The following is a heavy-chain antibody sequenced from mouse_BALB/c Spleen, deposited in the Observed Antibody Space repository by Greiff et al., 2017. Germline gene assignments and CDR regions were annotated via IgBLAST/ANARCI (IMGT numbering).Heavy chain of an antibody. V-gene: IGHV1-69*02. Sequence: QVQLQQPGAELVRPGASVKLSCKASGYTFTSYWIYWVKQRPGQGLEWIGNIYPSDSYTNYNQKFKDKATLTVDKSSSTAYMQLSSPTSEDSAVYYCTRENYYGSGDYWGQGTTLTVSS. CDR2: IYPSDSYT. CDR3: TRENYYGSGDY. CDR1: GYTFTSYW. D-gene: IGHD1-1*01. J-gene: IGHJ2*01.